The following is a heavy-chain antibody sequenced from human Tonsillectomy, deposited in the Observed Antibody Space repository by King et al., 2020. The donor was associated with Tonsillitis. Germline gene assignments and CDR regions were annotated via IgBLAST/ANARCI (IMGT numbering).Heavy chain of an antibody. Sequence: VQLQESGPGLVKPSETLSLTCTVSGGAVSSYYWSWIRQPPGKGLEWIGYIYYSGSTNYNPPLKSRVPISVDTAQNQFSLKRTSVPAADTAVYYCARDGGPKVRGVNDAFDIWGQGTMVTVSS. CDR1: GGAVSSYY. D-gene: IGHD3-10*01. J-gene: IGHJ3*02. CDR2: IYYSGST. V-gene: IGHV4-59*02. CDR3: ARDGGPKVRGVNDAFDI.